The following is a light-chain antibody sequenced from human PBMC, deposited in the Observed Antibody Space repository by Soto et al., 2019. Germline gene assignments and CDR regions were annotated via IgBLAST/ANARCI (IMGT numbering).Light chain of an antibody. V-gene: IGKV3-20*01. CDR1: QNINNNY. CDR3: QQHGSSPVT. Sequence: FTQLPCTPSLSPGGRATLSCRASQNINNNYLAWYQHKPGQAPRLLIYDASLRATGVPDRFSGSGSGTDFTLTITRLEPDDSAVYYCQQHGSSPVTFGQGTRLEI. CDR2: DAS. J-gene: IGKJ5*01.